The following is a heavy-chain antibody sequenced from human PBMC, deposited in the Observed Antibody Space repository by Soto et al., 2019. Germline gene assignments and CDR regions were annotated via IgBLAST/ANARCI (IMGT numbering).Heavy chain of an antibody. D-gene: IGHD6-19*01. CDR3: AKALSVAAGYYYYGMDV. V-gene: IGHV3-74*01. Sequence: PGGSLRLSCAASGFTFSTYWMHWIRQVPGKGLEWVSRINSDASHTYYADSVKGRFTISRGNSKNTLYLQMNSLRAEDTAVYYCAKALSVAAGYYYYGMDVWGQGTTVTVSS. CDR1: GFTFSTYW. J-gene: IGHJ6*02. CDR2: INSDASHT.